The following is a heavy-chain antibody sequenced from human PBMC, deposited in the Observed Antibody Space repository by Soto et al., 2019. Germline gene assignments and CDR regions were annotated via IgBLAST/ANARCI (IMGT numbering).Heavy chain of an antibody. J-gene: IGHJ5*02. CDR2: INAGNGNT. CDR3: ARDPALLWFGELLYRPNWFDP. Sequence: GASVKVSCKASGYTFTSYAMHWVRQAPGQRLEWMGWINAGNGNTKYSQKLQGRVTITRDTSASTAYMELSSLRSEDTAVYYCARDPALLWFGELLYRPNWFDPWGQGTLVTVSS. D-gene: IGHD3-10*01. CDR1: GYTFTSYA. V-gene: IGHV1-3*01.